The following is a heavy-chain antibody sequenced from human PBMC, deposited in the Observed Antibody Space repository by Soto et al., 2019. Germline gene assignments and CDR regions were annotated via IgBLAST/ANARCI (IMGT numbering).Heavy chain of an antibody. CDR2: ISYDGSNK. CDR3: AKPSILFTAMDTSFDY. D-gene: IGHD5-18*01. J-gene: IGHJ4*02. Sequence: PGGSLRLSCAASGFTFSSYGMHWVRQAPGKGLEWVAVISYDGSNKYYADSVKGRFTISRDNSKNTLYLQMNSLRAEDTAVYYCAKPSILFTAMDTSFDYWGQGTLVTVSS. V-gene: IGHV3-30*18. CDR1: GFTFSSYG.